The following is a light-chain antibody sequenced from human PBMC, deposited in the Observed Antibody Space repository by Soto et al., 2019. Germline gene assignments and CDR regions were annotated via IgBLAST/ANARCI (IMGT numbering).Light chain of an antibody. CDR1: SSDVGGYNY. CDR3: CSYAVSDSVV. CDR2: AVA. J-gene: IGLJ3*02. Sequence: QSALTQPRSVSGSPGQSVTFSCTGTSSDVGGYNYVSWYQQHPGKAPKLMIYAVAKRPSGVPDRFSGSKSGNTASLTISGLQAEDEADYYCCSYAVSDSVVFGGGTKLTVL. V-gene: IGLV2-11*01.